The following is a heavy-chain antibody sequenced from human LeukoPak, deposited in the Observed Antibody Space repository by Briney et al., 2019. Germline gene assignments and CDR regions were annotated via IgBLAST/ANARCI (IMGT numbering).Heavy chain of an antibody. Sequence: SETLSLTCSVSGGSINSDYWGWIRQPPGKGLEWIGYIYYSGGTTYNPSLKSRVTISVDRSKNHFSLKLTSVTAADTAVYYCARDSGTYRLFDHWGQGTLVTVSS. V-gene: IGHV4-59*01. D-gene: IGHD1-26*01. CDR1: GGSINSDY. CDR3: ARDSGTYRLFDH. CDR2: IYYSGGT. J-gene: IGHJ4*02.